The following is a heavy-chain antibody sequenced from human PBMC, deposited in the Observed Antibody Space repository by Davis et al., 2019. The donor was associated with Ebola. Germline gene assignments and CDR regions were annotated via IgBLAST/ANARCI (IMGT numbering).Heavy chain of an antibody. CDR1: GYTFSSYW. CDR3: TRDLAGRGAQ. J-gene: IGHJ4*02. V-gene: IGHV3-74*01. Sequence: PGGSLRLSCAASGYTFSSYWMHWVRHVPGKGLVWVSRIDTNGRTTNYADSVQGRFTISRDNAKNTLYLQMNSLRVEDSSIYYCTRDLAGRGAQWGQGTLVTVSS. CDR2: IDTNGRTT. D-gene: IGHD6-19*01.